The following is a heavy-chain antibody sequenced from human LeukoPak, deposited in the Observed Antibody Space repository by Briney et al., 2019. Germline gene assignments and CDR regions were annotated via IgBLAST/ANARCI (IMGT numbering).Heavy chain of an antibody. Sequence: GGSLRLSCEASGFTFDAYAMHWVRQAPGKGLEWVSLINKDGSATHYADSVKGRFTISRDNSKNSLYLQMNSLRSEDTALYYCATWAFYHSLDVWGQGTTVTVSS. CDR3: ATWAFYHSLDV. CDR2: INKDGSAT. D-gene: IGHD1-26*01. CDR1: GFTFDAYA. J-gene: IGHJ6*02. V-gene: IGHV3-43*02.